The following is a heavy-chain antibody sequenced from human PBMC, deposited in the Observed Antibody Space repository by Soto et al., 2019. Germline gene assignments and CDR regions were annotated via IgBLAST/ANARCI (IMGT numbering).Heavy chain of an antibody. CDR1: GGSFSGYY. J-gene: IGHJ4*02. V-gene: IGHV4-34*01. CDR2: INHSGST. D-gene: IGHD6-6*01. Sequence: SETLSLTWAVYGGSFSGYYWSWIRQPPGKGLEWIGEINHSGSTNYNPSLKSRVTISVDTSKNQFSLKLTSVTAADTAVYYCAAPPRYWGQGTLVTVSS. CDR3: AAPPRY.